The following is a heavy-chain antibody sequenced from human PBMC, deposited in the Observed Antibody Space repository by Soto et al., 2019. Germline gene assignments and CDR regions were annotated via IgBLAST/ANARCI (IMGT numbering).Heavy chain of an antibody. V-gene: IGHV4-59*08. J-gene: IGHJ5*02. Sequence: SETLSLTCTVPGGSIANYYWRWFRQPPGKGLEWIAYIYDSGSTDYNPSLKSRVTISVDTSKNQFSLKVYSVTAADTAVYYCARHRAAAYWFDPWGQGTLVTVS. CDR1: GGSIANYY. D-gene: IGHD6-13*01. CDR2: IYDSGST. CDR3: ARHRAAAYWFDP.